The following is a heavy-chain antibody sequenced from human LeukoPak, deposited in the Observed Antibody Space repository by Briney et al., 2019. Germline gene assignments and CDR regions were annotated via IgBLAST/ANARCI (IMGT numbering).Heavy chain of an antibody. J-gene: IGHJ5*02. V-gene: IGHV3-48*01. CDR1: GFTFSSYS. Sequence: GSLRLSCAASGFTFSSYSMNWVRQAPGKGLEWVSYISSSSSTIYYADSVKGRFTISRDNAKNSLYLQMNSLRAEDTAVYYCAREPPARGFDPWGQGTLATVSS. CDR3: AREPPARGFDP. CDR2: ISSSSSTI.